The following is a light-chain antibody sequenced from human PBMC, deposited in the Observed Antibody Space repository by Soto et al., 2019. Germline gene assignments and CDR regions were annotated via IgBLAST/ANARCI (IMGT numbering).Light chain of an antibody. CDR1: QGISTY. CDR2: AAS. J-gene: IGKJ1*01. V-gene: IGKV1-27*01. CDR3: QNYNDAPWT. Sequence: DIQMTQSPSSLSASVGDRVTITCRASQGISTYLVWYQQKPGTVPKLLIFAASTLQSGVPSRFSGSGSGTDFTPTVSRLHPEYVATYYCQNYNDAPWTFGQRTKVAIK.